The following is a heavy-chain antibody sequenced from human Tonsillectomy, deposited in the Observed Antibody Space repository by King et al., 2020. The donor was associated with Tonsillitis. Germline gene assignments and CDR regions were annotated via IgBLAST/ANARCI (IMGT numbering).Heavy chain of an antibody. CDR3: AKDGSGDATVLTPYGYYYGMDV. V-gene: IGHV3-30*02. CDR2: IRYDGSNK. CDR1: GFTFSSYG. D-gene: IGHD4-23*01. J-gene: IGHJ6*02. Sequence: VQLVESGGGVVQPGGSLRLSCAASGFTFSSYGMHWVRQAPGKGLEWVAFIRYDGSNKYYADSVKGRFTISRDNSKNTLYLQMNSLRAEDTAVYYCAKDGSGDATVLTPYGYYYGMDVWGQGTTVTVSS.